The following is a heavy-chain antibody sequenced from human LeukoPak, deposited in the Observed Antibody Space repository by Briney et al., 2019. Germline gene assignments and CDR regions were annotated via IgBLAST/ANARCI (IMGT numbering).Heavy chain of an antibody. CDR2: IYTSGST. Sequence: SETLSLTCTVSGGSISSYYWSWIRQPAGKGLEWIGRIYTSGSTNYNPSLKSRVTISVDTSKNQFSLKLSSVTAADTAVYYCARALAAAKSEPFDYWGQGTLVTVSS. CDR1: GGSISSYY. V-gene: IGHV4-4*07. D-gene: IGHD6-13*01. J-gene: IGHJ4*02. CDR3: ARALAAAKSEPFDY.